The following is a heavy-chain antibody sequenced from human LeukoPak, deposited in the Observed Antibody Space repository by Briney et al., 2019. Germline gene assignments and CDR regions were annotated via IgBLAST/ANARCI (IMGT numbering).Heavy chain of an antibody. CDR3: ARATGNFYYYYGMDV. J-gene: IGHJ6*02. CDR2: ISYDGSNK. D-gene: IGHD4-23*01. V-gene: IGHV3-30*03. Sequence: GGSLRLSCAASGFTFSSYGMHWVRQAPGKGLEWVAVISYDGSNKYYADSVKDRFTISRDNSKNTLYLQMNSLRAEDTAVYYCARATGNFYYYYGMDVWGQGTTVTVSS. CDR1: GFTFSSYG.